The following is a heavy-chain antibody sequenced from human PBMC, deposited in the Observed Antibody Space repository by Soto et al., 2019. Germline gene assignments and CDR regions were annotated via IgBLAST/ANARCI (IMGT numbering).Heavy chain of an antibody. CDR2: IYYSGST. Sequence: PSETQSLTCTVSGGSISSYYWSWIRQPPGKGLEWIGYIYYSGSTNYNPSLKSRVTISVDTSKNQFSLKLSSVTAADTAVYYCARFTTYYDFWSGHFDYWGQGTLVTVSS. CDR1: GGSISSYY. D-gene: IGHD3-3*01. CDR3: ARFTTYYDFWSGHFDY. V-gene: IGHV4-59*08. J-gene: IGHJ4*02.